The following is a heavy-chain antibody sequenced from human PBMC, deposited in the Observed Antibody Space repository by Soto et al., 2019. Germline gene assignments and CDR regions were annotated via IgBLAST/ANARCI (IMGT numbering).Heavy chain of an antibody. Sequence: ASVKVSCKASGNTVPNYAIHWVRQAPGQRLEWMGWINGGNGNTYYSEHIQGRVTITADESTSTAYMELSSLRSEDTAVYYCARDVPQTYYDILTGYYGSFDYWGQGTLVTVSS. D-gene: IGHD3-9*01. V-gene: IGHV1-3*01. CDR1: GNTVPNYA. J-gene: IGHJ4*02. CDR2: INGGNGNT. CDR3: ARDVPQTYYDILTGYYGSFDY.